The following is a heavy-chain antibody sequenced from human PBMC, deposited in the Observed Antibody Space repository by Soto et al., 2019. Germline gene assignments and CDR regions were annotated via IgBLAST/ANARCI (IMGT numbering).Heavy chain of an antibody. J-gene: IGHJ6*02. D-gene: IGHD5-18*01. CDR2: ISYDGSNK. CDR1: GFTFSSYG. Sequence: QVQLVESGGGVVQPGRSLRLSCAASGFTFSSYGMHWVRQAPGKGLEWVAIISYDGSNKYYADSVKGRFTISRDTSKNTLFLQTNCLRADDTAVYYWAIADQAMVRFRGSGYYCMDVWGQGTTVTVSS. V-gene: IGHV3-30*03. CDR3: AIADQAMVRFRGSGYYCMDV.